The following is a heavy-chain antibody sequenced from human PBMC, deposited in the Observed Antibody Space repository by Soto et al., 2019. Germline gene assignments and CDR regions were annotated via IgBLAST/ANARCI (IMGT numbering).Heavy chain of an antibody. D-gene: IGHD2-2*01. V-gene: IGHV1-69*13. CDR2: IIPIFGTA. Sequence: SVKVSCKAAGGTFSSYAISWVRRAPGQGLEWMGGIIPIFGTANYAQKFQGRVTITADESTSTAYMELSSLRSEDTAVYYCARTSNGCLTSNRGRFDYWAQGTLVTVSS. CDR1: GGTFSSYA. J-gene: IGHJ4*02. CDR3: ARTSNGCLTSNRGRFDY.